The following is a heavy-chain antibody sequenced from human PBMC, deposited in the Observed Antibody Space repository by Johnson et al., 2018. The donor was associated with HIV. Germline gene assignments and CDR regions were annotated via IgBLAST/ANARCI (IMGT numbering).Heavy chain of an antibody. D-gene: IGHD4-11*01. Sequence: QVQLVESGGGLVQPGGSLRLSCAASGFTVSSNYMSWVRQAPGKGLEWVSYISSSGSTIYYADSVKGRFTISRANAKKSLYLQMNNLRAEDTAVYYCVRDDGSNYEAFDIWGQGTMVTVSS. CDR2: ISSSGSTI. CDR1: GFTVSSNY. V-gene: IGHV3-11*01. J-gene: IGHJ3*02. CDR3: VRDDGSNYEAFDI.